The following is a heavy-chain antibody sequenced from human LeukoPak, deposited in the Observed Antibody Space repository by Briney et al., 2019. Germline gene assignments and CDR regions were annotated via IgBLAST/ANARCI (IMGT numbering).Heavy chain of an antibody. D-gene: IGHD2-2*01. J-gene: IGHJ3*02. V-gene: IGHV1-69*04. CDR3: AKIEEYLQGAFDI. Sequence: SVKVSCKASGGTFSSYAISWVRQAPGQGLEWMGRIIPILGIANYAQKFQGRVTITADKSTSTAYMELSSLRSEDTAVYYCAKIEEYLQGAFDIWGQGTMVTVSS. CDR2: IIPILGIA. CDR1: GGTFSSYA.